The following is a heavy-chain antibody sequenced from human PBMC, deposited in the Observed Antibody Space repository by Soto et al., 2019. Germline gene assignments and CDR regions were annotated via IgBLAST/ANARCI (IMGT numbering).Heavy chain of an antibody. CDR2: INHRGRT. D-gene: IGHD2-15*01. V-gene: IGHV4-34*01. CDR1: GGPFSGYY. Sequence: QVPLQQWGAGLLKPSETLSLTCAVYGGPFSGYYWSWIRQSPGKGLEWIGEINHRGRTNYNPSLKSRVTISVDTSKNQCSLKLTSVTAADTAVYYSARDGGSGAFLDSWGQGAMVSVSS. CDR3: ARDGGSGAFLDS. J-gene: IGHJ3*02.